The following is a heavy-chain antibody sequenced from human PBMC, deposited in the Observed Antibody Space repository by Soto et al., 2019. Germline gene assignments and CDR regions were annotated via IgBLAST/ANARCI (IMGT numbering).Heavy chain of an antibody. D-gene: IGHD2-2*02. Sequence: QVQLVQSGAEVKKPGSSVKVSCKASGGTFSSYAISWVRQAPGQGLEWMGGIIPIFGTANFAKKFQGRVTITADESTSTAYMERGSMKSEDTAGYYCARGVDIVLVPAAIGGGYSYGLCYFDYWGQGTLVTVSS. CDR1: GGTFSSYA. V-gene: IGHV1-69*12. J-gene: IGHJ4*02. CDR3: ARGVDIVLVPAAIGGGYSYGLCYFDY. CDR2: IIPIFGTA.